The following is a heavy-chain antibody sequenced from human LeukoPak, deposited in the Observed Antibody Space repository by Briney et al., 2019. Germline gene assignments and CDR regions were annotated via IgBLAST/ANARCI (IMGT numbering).Heavy chain of an antibody. Sequence: ASVKVSCKASGYTFTSYAMNWVRQAPGQGLEWMGWINTNTGNPTYAQGFTGRFVFSLDSSVSTAYLQISNLMPEDTAKYYCTREILRFDIWGQGTMVIVSS. CDR2: INTNTGNP. V-gene: IGHV7-4-1*02. CDR1: GYTFTSYA. CDR3: TREILRFDI. J-gene: IGHJ3*02.